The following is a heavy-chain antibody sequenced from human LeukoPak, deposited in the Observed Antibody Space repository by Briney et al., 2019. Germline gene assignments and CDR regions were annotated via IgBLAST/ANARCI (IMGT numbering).Heavy chain of an antibody. CDR3: ARDCPGCIQADRN. V-gene: IGHV1-3*01. J-gene: IGHJ4*02. D-gene: IGHD2-8*01. Sequence: GASVKVSCKTSGYIFTSYAMHWVRQAPGQRLEWMGWINAGNGNTKYSQKFQGRVTITRDTSASTAYMELSSLRSEDTAVYFCARDCPGCIQADRNWGQGTLVTVSP. CDR1: GYIFTSYA. CDR2: INAGNGNT.